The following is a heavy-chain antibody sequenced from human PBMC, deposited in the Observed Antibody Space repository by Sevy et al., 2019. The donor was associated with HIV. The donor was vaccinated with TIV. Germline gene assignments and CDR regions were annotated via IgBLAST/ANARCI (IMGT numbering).Heavy chain of an antibody. CDR1: GFTFSDYG. CDR3: GNGDVGSDWGGFDY. Sequence: GGSLRLSCEVSGFTFSDYGMHWVRQAPGKGLEWLAVISYDGSDIYYPDSVEGRFTVSRNNFKNTLYLQMNGLRPEDTAVDYCGNGDVGSDWGGFDYWGQGTLVTVSS. J-gene: IGHJ4*02. CDR2: ISYDGSDI. V-gene: IGHV3-30*03. D-gene: IGHD1-26*01.